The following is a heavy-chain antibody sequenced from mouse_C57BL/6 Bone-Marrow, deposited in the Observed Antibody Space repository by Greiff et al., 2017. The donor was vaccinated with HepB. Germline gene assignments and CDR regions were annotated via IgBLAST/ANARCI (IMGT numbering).Heavy chain of an antibody. D-gene: IGHD1-1*01. CDR1: GFSLNSYG. Sequence: QVQLKESGPGLVQPSQSLSITCTVSGFSLNSYGVHWVRQSPGKGLEWLGVIWSGGSTDYNAAFISRLSISKDNSKSQVFFKMNSLQADDTAIYYCARNFLYYYGSSFYAMDYWGQGTSVTVSS. CDR2: IWSGGST. CDR3: ARNFLYYYGSSFYAMDY. V-gene: IGHV2-2*01. J-gene: IGHJ4*01.